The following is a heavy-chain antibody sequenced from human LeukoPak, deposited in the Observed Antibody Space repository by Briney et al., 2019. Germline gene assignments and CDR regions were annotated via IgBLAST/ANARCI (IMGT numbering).Heavy chain of an antibody. Sequence: ASETLSLTCTVSGGSMTTHHWNWIRQTPGKGLEWIGYVFDSGRTKENPSLKSRVTLSADTSKNQLSLRLNSVTAADTAVYYCTTIKRGNIFGYFDFWGQGILVTVSS. J-gene: IGHJ4*02. CDR3: TTIKRGNIFGYFDF. CDR1: GGSMTTHH. D-gene: IGHD5-18*01. CDR2: VFDSGRT. V-gene: IGHV4-59*11.